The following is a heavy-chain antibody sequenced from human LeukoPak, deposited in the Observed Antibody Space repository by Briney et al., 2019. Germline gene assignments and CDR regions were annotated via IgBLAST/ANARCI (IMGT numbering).Heavy chain of an antibody. Sequence: SETLSLTCAVYGXSFSDYYWTWIRQPPGKGLEWIGEISLSGLTNYNPSLKSRVTMSLDKSKNHLSLNLTSVTAADTAVYYCSRESGAFSPFGYWGQGTLVTVSS. CDR2: ISLSGLT. J-gene: IGHJ4*02. D-gene: IGHD1-26*01. CDR1: GXSFSDYY. CDR3: SRESGAFSPFGY. V-gene: IGHV4-34*01.